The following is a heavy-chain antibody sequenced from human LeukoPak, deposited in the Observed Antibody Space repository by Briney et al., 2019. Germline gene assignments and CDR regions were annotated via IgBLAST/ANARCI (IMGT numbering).Heavy chain of an antibody. D-gene: IGHD3-10*01. J-gene: IGHJ5*02. CDR2: IYTSGST. CDR1: GGSISSYY. CDR3: ARTGPSHYYGSGTSRFDP. V-gene: IGHV4-4*07. Sequence: SETLSLTCTVSGGSISSYYWSWIRQPAGKGLEWIGRIYTSGSTNYNPSLKSRVTISVDTSKNQFSLKLSSVTAADTAVYYCARTGPSHYYGSGTSRFDPWGQGTLVTVSS.